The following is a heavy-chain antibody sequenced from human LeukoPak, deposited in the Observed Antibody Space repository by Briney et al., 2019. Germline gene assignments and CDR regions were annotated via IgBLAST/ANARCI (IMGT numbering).Heavy chain of an antibody. Sequence: PGGSLRLSCTASGFTFDDYAMQWVRQAPGKGLEWVSGISGNSGSTDYADSVKGRFTISRDNAKNKLYLQMNSLRAEDTALYYCAKGFSAVVVSAAIDHCGQGTLVTVSS. V-gene: IGHV3-9*01. CDR2: ISGNSGST. CDR1: GFTFDDYA. D-gene: IGHD2-2*02. J-gene: IGHJ4*02. CDR3: AKGFSAVVVSAAIDH.